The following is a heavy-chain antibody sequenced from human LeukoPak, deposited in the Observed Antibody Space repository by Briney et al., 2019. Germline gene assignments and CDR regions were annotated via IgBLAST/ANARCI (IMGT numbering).Heavy chain of an antibody. J-gene: IGHJ6*03. CDR1: GFTVSSNY. CDR3: ARARGGIAARLVYYYYMDV. V-gene: IGHV3-53*01. CDR2: IYSGGST. D-gene: IGHD6-6*01. Sequence: GGSLRLSCAASGFTVSSNYMSWVRQAPGKGLEWVSVIYSGGSTYYADSVKGRFTISRDNSKNTLYLQMNSLRAEDTAVYYCARARGGIAARLVYYYYMDVWGKGTTVTVSS.